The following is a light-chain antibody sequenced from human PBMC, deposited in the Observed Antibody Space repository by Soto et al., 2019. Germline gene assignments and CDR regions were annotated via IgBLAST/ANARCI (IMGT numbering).Light chain of an antibody. CDR1: SSNIGSNT. CDR2: SNN. Sequence: QSVLTQPPSASGTPGQRVTISCSGSSSNIGSNTVNWSQQLPGTAPKLLIYSNNQRPSGVPDRFSGSKSGTSASLATSGLQSEDEADYYCAAWDDSLNGWVFGGGTQLTVL. J-gene: IGLJ3*02. V-gene: IGLV1-44*01. CDR3: AAWDDSLNGWV.